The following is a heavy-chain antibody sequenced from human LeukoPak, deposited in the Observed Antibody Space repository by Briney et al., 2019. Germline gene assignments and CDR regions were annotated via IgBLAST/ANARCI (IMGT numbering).Heavy chain of an antibody. J-gene: IGHJ6*02. CDR2: ISAYNGNT. V-gene: IGHV1-18*01. Sequence: ASVKVSCKASGYTFTSYGISWARQAPGQGLEWMGWISAYNGNTNYAQKLQGRVTMTTDTSTSTAYMELRSLRSDDTAVYYCARTVDNWNYYYGMDVWGQGTTVTVSS. CDR1: GYTFTSYG. D-gene: IGHD1-1*01. CDR3: ARTVDNWNYYYGMDV.